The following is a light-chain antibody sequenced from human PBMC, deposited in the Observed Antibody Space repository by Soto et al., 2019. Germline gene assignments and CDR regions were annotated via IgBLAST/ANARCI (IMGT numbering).Light chain of an antibody. CDR1: QTINRW. J-gene: IGKJ1*01. CDR2: DGS. V-gene: IGKV1-5*01. CDR3: LQDYNYPRT. Sequence: DIQMTQSPATLSASLGDRVTITCRASQTINRWLAWYQQKPRKPPKLLIYDGSTLQSGVPSRFSGSGSGTELTLTISSLQPDDVATYYCLQDYNYPRTFGQGTKVDIK.